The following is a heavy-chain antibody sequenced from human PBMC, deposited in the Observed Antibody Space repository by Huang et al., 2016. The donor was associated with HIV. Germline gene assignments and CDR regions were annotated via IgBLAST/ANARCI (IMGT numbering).Heavy chain of an antibody. CDR2: VRSKAFGGAS. V-gene: IGHV3-49*05. J-gene: IGHJ6*03. CDR3: SPSGDDYFYFYMDV. Sequence: LLESGGDSVKSGRSLGPSGGGSVFIFINFAINWFRQSPGKGLEWIGFVRSKAFGGASKSAPSVKDRFTVSRDEAKNVAFLQMDNLQVDDTAIYYCSPSGDDYFYFYMDVWGNGTTVIVS. D-gene: IGHD4-17*01. CDR1: VFIFINFA.